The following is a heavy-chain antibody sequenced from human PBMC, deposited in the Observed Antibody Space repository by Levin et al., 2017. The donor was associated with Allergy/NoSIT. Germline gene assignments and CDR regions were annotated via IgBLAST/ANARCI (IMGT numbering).Heavy chain of an antibody. CDR1: GFTFSSYG. Sequence: GGSLRLSCAASGFTFSSYGMNWVRQAPGKGLEWVSYISSSSSTIYYADSVKGRFTISRDNAKNSLYLRMNSLRDEDTAVYYCARDVGRGSSSWYDYWGQGTLVTVSS. CDR2: ISSSSSTI. J-gene: IGHJ4*02. CDR3: ARDVGRGSSSWYDY. V-gene: IGHV3-48*02. D-gene: IGHD6-13*01.